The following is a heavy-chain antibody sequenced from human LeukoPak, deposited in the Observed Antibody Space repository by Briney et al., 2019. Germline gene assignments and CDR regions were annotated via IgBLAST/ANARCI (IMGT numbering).Heavy chain of an antibody. CDR3: AGSEYSSSSPDY. D-gene: IGHD6-6*01. Sequence: PSETLSLTCTVSGRSISSYYSSWLRQPPGKGLEWIGYIYYSGSTNYNPSLKSRVTISVDTSKNQFSLKLSSVTAADTAVYYCAGSEYSSSSPDYWGQGTLVTVSS. J-gene: IGHJ4*02. CDR1: GRSISSYY. CDR2: IYYSGST. V-gene: IGHV4-59*01.